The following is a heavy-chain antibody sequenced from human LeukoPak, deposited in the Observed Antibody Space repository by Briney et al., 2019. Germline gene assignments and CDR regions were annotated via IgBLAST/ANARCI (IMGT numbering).Heavy chain of an antibody. D-gene: IGHD3-16*01. J-gene: IGHJ6*02. CDR3: AKRRATQGVYNGLHV. Sequence: GGSLRLSCAASGVTFSTYAMSWVRQAPGKGLEWVSVISGSGGSTYYADSVKGRFTISRDNSKNTLYLQMNSLRAEDTAVYYCAKRRATQGVYNGLHVWGQGTTVTVSS. CDR2: ISGSGGST. CDR1: GVTFSTYA. V-gene: IGHV3-23*01.